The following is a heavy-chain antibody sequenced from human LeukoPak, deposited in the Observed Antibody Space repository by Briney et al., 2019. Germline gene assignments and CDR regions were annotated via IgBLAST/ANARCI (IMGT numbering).Heavy chain of an antibody. CDR2: IYYRGST. D-gene: IGHD1-14*01. V-gene: IGHV4-59*08. Sequence: PSETLSLTCPVSGGSISSYYWSWIRQPPGKGLEWIGYIYYRGSTNYNPSLKSRVTISVDTSKNQFSLKLSSVTAADTAVYYCARHVTGYYFDSWGQGTLVTVSS. J-gene: IGHJ4*02. CDR1: GGSISSYY. CDR3: ARHVTGYYFDS.